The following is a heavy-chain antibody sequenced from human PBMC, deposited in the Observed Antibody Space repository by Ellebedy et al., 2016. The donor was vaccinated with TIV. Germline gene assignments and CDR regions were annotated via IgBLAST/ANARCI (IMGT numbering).Heavy chain of an antibody. V-gene: IGHV3-21*04. CDR3: AKVKKSPWLVPNLFGYAFDFDY. D-gene: IGHD6-19*01. Sequence: GGSLRFSXAASGFTFSSYSMNWVRQAPGKGLEWVSSISSSIIYIYYADSVRGRFTISRDNSKNSLYLQMNSLRTEDTASYYCAKVKKSPWLVPNLFGYAFDFDYWGQGTLVTVSS. CDR1: GFTFSSYS. J-gene: IGHJ4*02. CDR2: ISSSIIYI.